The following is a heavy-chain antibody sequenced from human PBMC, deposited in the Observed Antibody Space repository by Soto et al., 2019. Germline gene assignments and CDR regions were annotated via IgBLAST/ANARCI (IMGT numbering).Heavy chain of an antibody. CDR2: IKPDGSET. Sequence: EVQLVESGGGLVQPGGSLSLSCEASGFTFRSSWMSWVRQAPGKGLEWVSYIKPDGSETYYVDSVRGRFTISRDNAKNSLYRPMNRLSAEDTAVYYCARDPSFGAFDIWGQWTMVTVSA. D-gene: IGHD3-10*01. CDR3: ARDPSFGAFDI. J-gene: IGHJ3*02. CDR1: GFTFRSSW. V-gene: IGHV3-7*01.